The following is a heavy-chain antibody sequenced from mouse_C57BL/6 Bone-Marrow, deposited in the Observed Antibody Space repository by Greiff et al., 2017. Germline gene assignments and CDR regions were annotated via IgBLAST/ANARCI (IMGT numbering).Heavy chain of an antibody. CDR3: ARGSYPYYYAMDY. V-gene: IGHV5-17*01. J-gene: IGHJ4*01. Sequence: DVKLVESGGGLVKPGGSLKLSCAASGFTFSDSGMHWVRQAPEKGLEWVAYISSGSSTIYYADTVKGRFTLSRDNAKNTLFLQMTSLRSEDTAMYYCARGSYPYYYAMDYWGQGTSVTVSS. D-gene: IGHD1-1*02. CDR2: ISSGSSTI. CDR1: GFTFSDSG.